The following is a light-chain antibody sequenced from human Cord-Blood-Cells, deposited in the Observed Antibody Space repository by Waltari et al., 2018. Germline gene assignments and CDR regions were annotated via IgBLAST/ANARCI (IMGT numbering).Light chain of an antibody. Sequence: DIQMTQSPSSLSASVGDRVTITCRASQSISSYLNWYQQKPGKAPKLLIYAASSLQSAVPSRFSGSGSGTEFTLTISSLQPEDFATYYCQQSYSTPCTFGQGTKLEIK. V-gene: IGKV1-39*01. CDR1: QSISSY. J-gene: IGKJ2*02. CDR3: QQSYSTPCT. CDR2: AAS.